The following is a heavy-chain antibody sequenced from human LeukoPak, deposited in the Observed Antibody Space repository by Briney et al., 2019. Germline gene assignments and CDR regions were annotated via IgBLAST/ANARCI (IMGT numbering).Heavy chain of an antibody. CDR1: GFTFSSYW. CDR3: AEMVEVPN. D-gene: IGHD2-8*01. CDR2: IKEDGSEK. Sequence: GGSLRLSCAASGFTFSSYWMTWVRQAPGKGLEWVANIKEDGSEKHYVDSVKGRFTISRDNAKNSLFLEMNSLRVEDTAVYYCAEMVEVPNWGQGALVTVSS. J-gene: IGHJ4*02. V-gene: IGHV3-7*01.